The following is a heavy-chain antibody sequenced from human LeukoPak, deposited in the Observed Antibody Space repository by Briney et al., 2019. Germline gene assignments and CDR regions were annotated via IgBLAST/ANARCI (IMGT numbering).Heavy chain of an antibody. Sequence: GGSLRLSCAASGFTFSSYSMNWVRQAPGKGLEWVSYISSSSSTIYYAGSVKGRFTISRDNAKNSLYLQMNSLRAEDTAVYYCARGPMGVDYWGQGTLVTVSS. D-gene: IGHD1-26*01. CDR1: GFTFSSYS. J-gene: IGHJ4*02. CDR3: ARGPMGVDY. CDR2: ISSSSSTI. V-gene: IGHV3-48*01.